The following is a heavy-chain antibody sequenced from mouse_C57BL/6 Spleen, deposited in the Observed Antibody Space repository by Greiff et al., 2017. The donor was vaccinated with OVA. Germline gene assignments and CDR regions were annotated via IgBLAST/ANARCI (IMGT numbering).Heavy chain of an antibody. D-gene: IGHD1-1*01. CDR1: GYTFTSYW. V-gene: IGHV1-52*01. J-gene: IGHJ4*01. Sequence: QVQLQQPGAELVRPGSSVKLSCKASGYTFTSYWMHWVKQRPIQGLEWIGNIDPSDSETHYNQKFKDKATLTVDKSSSTAYMQLSSVTSEDSAVYYCARGNYGSGYAMDYWGQGTSVTVSS. CDR2: IDPSDSET. CDR3: ARGNYGSGYAMDY.